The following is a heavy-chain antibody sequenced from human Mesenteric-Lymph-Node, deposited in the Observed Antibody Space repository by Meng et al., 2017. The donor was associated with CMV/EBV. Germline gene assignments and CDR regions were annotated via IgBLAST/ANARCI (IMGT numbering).Heavy chain of an antibody. D-gene: IGHD1-14*01. CDR1: GASISSYY. CDR2: IYYSGST. J-gene: IGHJ4*02. V-gene: IGHV4-59*01. CDR3: ARVGDSAYKD. Sequence: SETLSLTCTVSGASISSYYWTWIRQPPGKGLEWIGSIYYSGSTNYSPSLESRLTISVDASKNQFSLKLSSLTAADTAVYYCARVGDSAYKDWGQGTLVTVSS.